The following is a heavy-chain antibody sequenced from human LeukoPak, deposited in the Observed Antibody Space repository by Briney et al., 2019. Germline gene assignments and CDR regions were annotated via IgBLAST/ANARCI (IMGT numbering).Heavy chain of an antibody. Sequence: GGSLRLSCAASGFTFSSYSMNWVRQAPGKGLEWVSSISSSSSTIYYADSVKGRFTISRDNAKNSLYLQMNSLRAEDTAVYYCARDYPYSSSWYSGNDAFDIWGQGTMVTVSS. CDR3: ARDYPYSSSWYSGNDAFDI. CDR1: GFTFSSYS. J-gene: IGHJ3*02. CDR2: ISSSSSTI. D-gene: IGHD6-13*01. V-gene: IGHV3-48*01.